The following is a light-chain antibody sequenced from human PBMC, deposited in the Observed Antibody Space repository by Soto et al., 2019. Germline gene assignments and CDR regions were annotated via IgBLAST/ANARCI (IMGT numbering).Light chain of an antibody. J-gene: IGKJ1*01. V-gene: IGKV1-5*03. CDR3: QHYNTYPWT. CDR1: QSISSW. Sequence: DIQMTQYPSILSASVGDRVTITCLASQSISSWLAWYQQKPGKSPNLLIHKASHLESGVPSRFSGSGSGTEFTLTISSLQPGDFATYYCQHYNTYPWTFGQGTKV. CDR2: KAS.